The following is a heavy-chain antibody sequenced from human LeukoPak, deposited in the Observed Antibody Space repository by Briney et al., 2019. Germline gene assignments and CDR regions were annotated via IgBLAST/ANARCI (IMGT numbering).Heavy chain of an antibody. D-gene: IGHD6-6*01. CDR3: ARSYSSLGYYYYYYMDV. CDR2: IYYSGST. Sequence: SETLSLTCTVSGGSISSYYWGWIRQPPGKGLEWIGSIYYSGSTYYNPSLKSRVTISVDTSKNQFSLKLSSVTAADTAVYYCARSYSSLGYYYYYYMDVWGKGTTVTVSS. CDR1: GGSISSYY. J-gene: IGHJ6*03. V-gene: IGHV4-39*01.